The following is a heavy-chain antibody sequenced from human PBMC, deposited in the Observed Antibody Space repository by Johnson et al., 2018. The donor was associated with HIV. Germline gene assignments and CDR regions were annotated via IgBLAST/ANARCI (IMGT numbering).Heavy chain of an antibody. V-gene: IGHV3-66*01. CDR2: IYSGGST. Sequence: VQLVESGGGLVQPGGSLRLSCAASGFTVSSNYMSWVRQAPGKGLEWVSVIYSGGSTYYADSVKGRFTISRDNSKNTLYLQMNSLRAEDTAVYYCARDRSENAFDIWGQGTMATVSS. CDR1: GFTVSSNY. CDR3: ARDRSENAFDI. J-gene: IGHJ3*02.